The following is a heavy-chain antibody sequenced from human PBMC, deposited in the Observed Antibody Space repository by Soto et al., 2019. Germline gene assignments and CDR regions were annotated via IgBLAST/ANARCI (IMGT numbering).Heavy chain of an antibody. CDR2: IYYSGST. D-gene: IGHD6-13*01. Sequence: QVQLQESGPGLVKPSQTLSLTCTVSGGSISSGDYYWSWIRQPPGKGLEWIGYIYYSGSTYYNPSHKSRVTISVDTSKDQASLKLSFVTAADTAVYYCARERPDGSRLDPWGQGTLVSVSS. V-gene: IGHV4-30-4*01. CDR1: GGSISSGDYY. CDR3: ARERPDGSRLDP. J-gene: IGHJ5*02.